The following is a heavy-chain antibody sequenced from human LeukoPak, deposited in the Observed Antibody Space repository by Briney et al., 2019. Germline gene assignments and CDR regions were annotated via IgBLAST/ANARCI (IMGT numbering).Heavy chain of an antibody. D-gene: IGHD1-26*01. J-gene: IGHJ4*02. CDR1: GFTFSSYG. V-gene: IGHV3-30*02. Sequence: GGSLRLSCAASGFTFSSYGMHWVRQAPGKGLEWVAFIRYDGSNKYYADSVKGRFTISRDNSKNTLYLQMNSLRAEDTAVYYCAKASPPSIVGATPPDYGGQGPLVTVPS. CDR2: IRYDGSNK. CDR3: AKASPPSIVGATPPDY.